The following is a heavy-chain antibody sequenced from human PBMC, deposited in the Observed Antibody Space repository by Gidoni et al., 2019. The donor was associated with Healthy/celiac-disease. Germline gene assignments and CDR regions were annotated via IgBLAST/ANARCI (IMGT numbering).Heavy chain of an antibody. V-gene: IGHV3-23*01. CDR3: AVGPAAYYYGMDV. D-gene: IGHD2-2*01. J-gene: IGHJ6*02. CDR2: ISGSGGST. CDR1: GFPFSSYA. Sequence: EVQLLESGGGLVQPGGSLRLSCAASGFPFSSYAMSWVRQAPGKGLGWVSAISGSGGSTYYADSVKGRFTISRDNSKNTLYLQMNSLRAEDTAVYYCAVGPAAYYYGMDVWGQGTTVTVSS.